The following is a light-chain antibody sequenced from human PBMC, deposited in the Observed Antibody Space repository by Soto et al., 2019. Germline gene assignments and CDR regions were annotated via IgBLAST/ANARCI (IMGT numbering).Light chain of an antibody. J-gene: IGLJ1*01. Sequence: SYELTQPPSVSLAPGETASIACGGDNIGRKSVHWYQQKPGQAPVVVMYYDRDRPSGIPERFSGSNSGNTATLTISWVEAGDEADSYCQVYDSSSDHFVFGPGTKLTVL. CDR1: NIGRKS. CDR2: YDR. CDR3: QVYDSSSDHFV. V-gene: IGLV3-21*04.